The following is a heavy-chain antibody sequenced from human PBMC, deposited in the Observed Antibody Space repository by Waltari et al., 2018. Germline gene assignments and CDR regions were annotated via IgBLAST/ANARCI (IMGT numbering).Heavy chain of an antibody. V-gene: IGHV3-74*01. CDR3: ARVTLLRGAH. Sequence: EVKMVESGGGLVQPGGSLRLSCTGSGFTFNKYWMHWVRQTPGKGPERVSHSKFDGSEGDYAESVRGRFTISRDNVKRTLFLQMNGLRGEDTAVYFCARVTLLRGAHWGQGTLVTVSS. D-gene: IGHD3-10*01. J-gene: IGHJ4*02. CDR1: GFTFNKYW. CDR2: SKFDGSEG.